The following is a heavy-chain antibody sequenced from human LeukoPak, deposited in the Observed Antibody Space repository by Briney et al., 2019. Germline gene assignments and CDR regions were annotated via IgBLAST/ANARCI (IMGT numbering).Heavy chain of an antibody. J-gene: IGHJ3*02. CDR2: INHSGST. CDR3: ARVTADAFDI. V-gene: IGHV4-34*01. CDR1: GGPFSDHY. Sequence: SETLSLTCGVYGGPFSDHYWSWIRQTPGKGLEWIGEINHSGSTNYNPSLKSRVTISVDTSTNQFSLKLSSVTAADTAVYYCARVTADAFDIWGQGTMVTVSS.